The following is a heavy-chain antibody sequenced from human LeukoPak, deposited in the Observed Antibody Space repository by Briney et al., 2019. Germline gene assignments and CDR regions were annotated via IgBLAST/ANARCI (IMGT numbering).Heavy chain of an antibody. D-gene: IGHD3-10*01. CDR3: ASDLSPVVRASPMGY. Sequence: AGGSLRLSSPASGFTFTNYGMHWVRQAPGKGLEWVALITYDGYYKYYSDSVKGRFTISSDTSKNTLYLQMNSLRAEDTAVYYCASDLSPVVRASPMGYWGQGTPVTVSS. V-gene: IGHV3-30*03. CDR2: ITYDGYYK. J-gene: IGHJ4*02. CDR1: GFTFTNYG.